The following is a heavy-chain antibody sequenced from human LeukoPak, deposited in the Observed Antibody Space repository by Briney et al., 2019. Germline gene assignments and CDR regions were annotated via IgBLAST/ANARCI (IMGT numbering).Heavy chain of an antibody. CDR3: ARDVTMVRGASDAFDI. CDR2: IYHSGST. J-gene: IGHJ3*02. V-gene: IGHV4-4*02. CDR1: GGSISSSNW. Sequence: SETLSLTCAVSGGSISSSNWWSWVRQPPGKGLEWIGEIYHSGSTNYNPSLKSRVTISVDTSKNQFSLKLSSVTAADTAVYYCARDVTMVRGASDAFDIWGQGTMVTVSS. D-gene: IGHD3-10*01.